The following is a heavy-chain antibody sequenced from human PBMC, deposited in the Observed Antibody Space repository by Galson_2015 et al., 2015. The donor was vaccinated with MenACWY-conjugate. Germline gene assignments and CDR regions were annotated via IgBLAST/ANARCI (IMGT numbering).Heavy chain of an antibody. CDR3: VKAWYSRDWYSLYNFLFQH. D-gene: IGHD6-19*01. V-gene: IGHV3-64D*09. CDR2: ISPSGSNT. CDR1: GFVFSSYT. Sequence: SLRLSCAASGFVFSSYTMHWVRQAPGEGLECISTISPSGSNTFYADSAKGRFSISRDNSKTTVYLYVSSLRPEDTAVYYCVKAWYSRDWYSLYNFLFQHWGQGTQVIVSS. J-gene: IGHJ1*01.